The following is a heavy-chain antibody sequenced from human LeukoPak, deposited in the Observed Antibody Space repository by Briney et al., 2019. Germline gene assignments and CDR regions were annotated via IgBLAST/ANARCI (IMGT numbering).Heavy chain of an antibody. D-gene: IGHD1-26*01. CDR1: GASISSYY. V-gene: IGHV4-59*01. CDR3: ARASRGAFGY. CDR2: IYYSGNT. J-gene: IGHJ4*02. Sequence: SETLSLTCTVSGASISSYYWTWVRQPPGKGLEWIGFIYYSGNTNYNPSLKSRATISVDTSKNQFSLKLSSVTAADTAVYYCARASRGAFGYWGQGTLVTVSS.